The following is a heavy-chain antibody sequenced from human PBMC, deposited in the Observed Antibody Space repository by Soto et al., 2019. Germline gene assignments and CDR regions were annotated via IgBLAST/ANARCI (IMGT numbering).Heavy chain of an antibody. CDR2: IYTGGST. J-gene: IGHJ6*02. CDR3: TTYTGYGMDV. V-gene: IGHV3-53*02. D-gene: IGHD3-16*01. CDR1: GFIVSSKY. Sequence: EVQMVETGGGLSQPGGSLRLSCAVSGFIVSSKYMTWVRQAPGKGLERVSVIYTGGSTHYADSARGRFTISRDSSKNTLYLQMNSLRAEDAAVYYCTTYTGYGMDVWGQGTTVTVSS.